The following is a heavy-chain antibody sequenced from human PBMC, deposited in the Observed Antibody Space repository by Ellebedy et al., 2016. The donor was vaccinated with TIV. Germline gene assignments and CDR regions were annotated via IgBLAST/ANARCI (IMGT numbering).Heavy chain of an antibody. CDR3: ARGINGRNAFDI. CDR1: GFTVSSNY. J-gene: IGHJ3*02. V-gene: IGHV3-53*01. Sequence: GESLKISCAASGFTVSSNYMSWVRQAPGKGLEWVSVIYSGGGTFYADSVKGRFTISRDNSKDTLYLQMNSLRAEDTAVYYCARGINGRNAFDIWGQGTMVTVSS. D-gene: IGHD1-26*01. CDR2: IYSGGGT.